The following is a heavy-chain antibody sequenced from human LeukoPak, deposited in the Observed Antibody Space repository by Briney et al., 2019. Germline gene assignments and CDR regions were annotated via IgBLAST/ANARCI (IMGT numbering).Heavy chain of an antibody. CDR2: ISSSSSYI. V-gene: IGHV3-21*01. D-gene: IGHD3-9*01. J-gene: IGHJ4*02. CDR1: GFTFSSYS. CDR3: ARAGFDILTGLEY. Sequence: GGSLRLSCAASGFTFSSYSMNWVRQAPGKGLEWVSSISSSSSYIYYADSVKGRFTISRDNTKNSLYLQMNSLRAEDTAVYYCARAGFDILTGLEYWGQGTLVTVSS.